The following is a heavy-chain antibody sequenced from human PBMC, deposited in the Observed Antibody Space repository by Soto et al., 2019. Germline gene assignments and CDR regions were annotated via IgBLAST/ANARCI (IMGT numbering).Heavy chain of an antibody. V-gene: IGHV4-30-2*01. CDR2: IYHSGTT. CDR1: GGSVSRGGYS. CDR3: ASKRNYFYGLDV. J-gene: IGHJ6*02. Sequence: TLSLTCAVSGGSVSRGGYSWNWVRQPPGKALEWIGHIYHSGTTDYNPSLKSRVTISIDRSKHQFTLYLNSVTAADSAMYYCASKRNYFYGLDVWGQGTTVTVSS.